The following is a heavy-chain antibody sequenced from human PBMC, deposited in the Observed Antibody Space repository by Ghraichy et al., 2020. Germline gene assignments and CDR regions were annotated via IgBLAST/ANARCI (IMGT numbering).Heavy chain of an antibody. Sequence: GGSLRLSCAASGFTFSSYSMNWVRQAPGKGLEWVSSIIISSSYIYYADSVKGRFTISRDNAKNSLYLQMNSLRAEDTAVYYCARSDIAAAGDYGMDVWGQGTTVTVSS. D-gene: IGHD6-13*01. CDR1: GFTFSSYS. CDR3: ARSDIAAAGDYGMDV. J-gene: IGHJ6*02. CDR2: IIISSSYI. V-gene: IGHV3-21*01.